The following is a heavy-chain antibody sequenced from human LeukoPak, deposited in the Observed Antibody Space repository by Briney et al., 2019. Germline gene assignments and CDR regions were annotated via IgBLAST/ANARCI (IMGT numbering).Heavy chain of an antibody. CDR1: GGTFSSYA. D-gene: IGHD5-24*01. Sequence: VASVKVSCKASGGTFSSYAISWVRQAPGQGLEWMGGIIPIFGTANYAQKFQGRVTITTDESTSTAYMELSSLRSEDTAVYYCARSPKWLQREYYFDYWGQGTLVTVSS. J-gene: IGHJ4*02. CDR2: IIPIFGTA. CDR3: ARSPKWLQREYYFDY. V-gene: IGHV1-69*05.